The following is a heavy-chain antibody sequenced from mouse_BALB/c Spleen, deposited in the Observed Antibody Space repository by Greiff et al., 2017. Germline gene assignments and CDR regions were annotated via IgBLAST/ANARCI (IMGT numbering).Heavy chain of an antibody. CDR3: ASYDLGYAMDY. Sequence: EVHLVESGGGLVKPGGSLKLSCAASGFTFSSYAMSWVRQTPEKRLEWVASISSGGSTYYPDSVKGRFTISRDNARNILYLQMSSLRFEDTAMYYCASYDLGYAMDYWGQGTSVTVSS. D-gene: IGHD2-4*01. CDR1: GFTFSSYA. J-gene: IGHJ4*01. V-gene: IGHV5-6-5*01. CDR2: ISSGGST.